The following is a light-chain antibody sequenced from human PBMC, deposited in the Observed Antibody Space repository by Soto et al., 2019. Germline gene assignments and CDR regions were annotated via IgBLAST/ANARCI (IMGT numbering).Light chain of an antibody. CDR1: QSISSY. CDR3: NQTFCSRPQT. V-gene: IGKV1-39*01. Sequence: DIQMTQSPASLSASLGDRVTITCRASQSISSYLNWYQHKPGKAPKLLIYAASSLQSGVPSRFSGSGSGTDFTLTISKCQPADVATYYCNQTFCSRPQTFGQGTKVDIK. CDR2: AAS. J-gene: IGKJ1*01.